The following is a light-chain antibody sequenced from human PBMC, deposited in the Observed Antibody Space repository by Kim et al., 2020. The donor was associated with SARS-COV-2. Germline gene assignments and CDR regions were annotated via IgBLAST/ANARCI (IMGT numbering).Light chain of an antibody. V-gene: IGKV3-11*01. CDR3: QQRNSWPPAVT. Sequence: GNRATRSCRASQNIDTYLAGYQQRPGQAPRLLVYDASNRATGVPDRFSGSGSGTDFTLTISSLEPEDFSIYYCQQRNSWPPAVTFGGGTKVDIK. CDR1: QNIDTY. CDR2: DAS. J-gene: IGKJ4*01.